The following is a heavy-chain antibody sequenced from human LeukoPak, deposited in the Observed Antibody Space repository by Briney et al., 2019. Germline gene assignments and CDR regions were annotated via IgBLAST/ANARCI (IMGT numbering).Heavy chain of an antibody. Sequence: SETLSLTCTVSGGYIGSYYWSWIRQPPGRGLEWIGYIYHSGSTNYNPSLKSRITISVDTSKNQFSLKLTSVTAADTAVYYCARERSDSSGTLGYFDYWGQGTLVTVSS. D-gene: IGHD3-22*01. J-gene: IGHJ4*02. CDR3: ARERSDSSGTLGYFDY. CDR1: GGYIGSYY. CDR2: IYHSGST. V-gene: IGHV4-59*12.